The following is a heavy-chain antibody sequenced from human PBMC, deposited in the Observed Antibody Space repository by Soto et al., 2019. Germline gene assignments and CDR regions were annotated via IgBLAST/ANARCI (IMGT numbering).Heavy chain of an antibody. J-gene: IGHJ4*02. V-gene: IGHV1-3*01. Sequence: EASVKVSCKASGYTFTSYGVSWVRQAPGQRLEWMGWINAGNGNTKYSQKFQGRVTITRDTSASTAYMELSSLRSEDTAVYYCARDLPPIDYRGQGTLVTVSS. CDR1: GYTFTSYG. CDR3: ARDLPPIDY. CDR2: INAGNGNT.